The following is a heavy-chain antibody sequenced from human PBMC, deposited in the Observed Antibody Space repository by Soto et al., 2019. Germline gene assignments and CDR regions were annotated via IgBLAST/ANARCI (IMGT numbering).Heavy chain of an antibody. CDR1: GGTFSSYT. Sequence: ASVKVSCKASGGTFSSYTISWVRQAPGQGLEWMGRIIPILGIANYAQKFQGRVTITADKSTSTAYMELSSLRSEDTAVYYCARDRGYSGYDRYYYYGMDVWGQGTTVTVSS. D-gene: IGHD5-12*01. CDR2: IIPILGIA. J-gene: IGHJ6*02. V-gene: IGHV1-69*04. CDR3: ARDRGYSGYDRYYYYGMDV.